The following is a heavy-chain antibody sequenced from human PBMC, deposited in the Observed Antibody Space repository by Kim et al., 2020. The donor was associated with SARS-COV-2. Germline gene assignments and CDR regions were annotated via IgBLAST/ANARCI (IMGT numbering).Heavy chain of an antibody. D-gene: IGHD1-26*01. V-gene: IGHV4-59*01. Sequence: SETLSLTCTVSGGSISSYYWSWIRQPPGKGLEWIGYIYYSGSTNYNPSLKSRVTISVDTSKNQFSLKLSSVTAADTAVYYCARGPSGGGLRYWYFDLWGRGTLVTVSS. CDR1: GGSISSYY. CDR3: ARGPSGGGLRYWYFDL. CDR2: IYYSGST. J-gene: IGHJ2*01.